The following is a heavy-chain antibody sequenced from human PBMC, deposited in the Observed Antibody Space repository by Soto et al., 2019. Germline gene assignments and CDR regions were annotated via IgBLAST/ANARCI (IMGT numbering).Heavy chain of an antibody. D-gene: IGHD2-15*01. CDR2: IFCTGST. Sequence: SETLSLTCSVSGGTINRGDYFWSWIRQPPGKGLEWIGSIFCTGSTYYSPSLKIQASMSMATSKNLFSLRLRSLTAADTAVYFCARVKAPLYRDYYFDYWVQGPLVTVS. J-gene: IGHJ4*02. CDR1: GGTINRGDYF. CDR3: ARVKAPLYRDYYFDY. V-gene: IGHV4-30-4*01.